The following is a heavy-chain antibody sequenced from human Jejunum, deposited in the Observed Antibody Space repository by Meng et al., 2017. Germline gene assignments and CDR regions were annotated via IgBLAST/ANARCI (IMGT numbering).Heavy chain of an antibody. D-gene: IGHD3-10*01. CDR2: ISPRDSDT. CDR3: ARSLWFGRELFSPGWFDP. Sequence: GESLKTSCKGSGFTFTNHWIGRVRHMPGKGPEWMGIISPRDSDTRHSPSFQGQVTISADKSIDTAYLQWSSLQASDTAVYYYARSLWFGRELFSPGWFDPWGQGTLVTVSS. CDR1: GFTFTNHW. V-gene: IGHV5-51*01. J-gene: IGHJ5*02.